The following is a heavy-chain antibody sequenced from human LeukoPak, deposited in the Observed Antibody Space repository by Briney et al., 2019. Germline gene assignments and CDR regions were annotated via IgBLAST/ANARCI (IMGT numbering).Heavy chain of an antibody. Sequence: PSETLSLTCAVYGGSFSGYYWSWIRQPPGKGLEWIGEINHSGSTNYNPSLKSRVTISVDTSKNQFSLKLSSVTAADTAVYYCARVPFYGDYAFDYRGQGTLVTVSS. CDR1: GGSFSGYY. CDR2: INHSGST. J-gene: IGHJ4*02. D-gene: IGHD4-17*01. V-gene: IGHV4-34*01. CDR3: ARVPFYGDYAFDY.